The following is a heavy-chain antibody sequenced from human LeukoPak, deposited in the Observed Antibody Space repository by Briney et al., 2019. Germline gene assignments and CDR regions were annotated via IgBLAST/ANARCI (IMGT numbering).Heavy chain of an antibody. CDR3: ATTSPQHQEDAFDI. V-gene: IGHV1-69*01. Sequence: SVNVSCKASGCTFSSYSIRWVRQAPGPGLEGMGGIIPIFGRANYAQKFQGRVTITADESTSTAYMALSSLRSEDTAVYYCATTSPQHQEDAFDIWGQGTMVTVSS. CDR2: IIPIFGRA. CDR1: GCTFSSYS. D-gene: IGHD1-1*01. J-gene: IGHJ3*02.